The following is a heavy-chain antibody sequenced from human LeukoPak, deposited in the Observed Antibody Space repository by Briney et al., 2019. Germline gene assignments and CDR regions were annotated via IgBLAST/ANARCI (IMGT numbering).Heavy chain of an antibody. V-gene: IGHV3-30*18. CDR2: ISYDGSNK. CDR3: AQGGYNYDY. D-gene: IGHD5-24*01. Sequence: GGSLRLSCAASGFTFSSYGMHWVRQAPGKGLEWVAVISYDGSNKYYADSVKGRFTISRDNSKNTLYLQMNSLRAEDTAVYYCAQGGYNYDYWGQGTLATVSS. CDR1: GFTFSSYG. J-gene: IGHJ4*02.